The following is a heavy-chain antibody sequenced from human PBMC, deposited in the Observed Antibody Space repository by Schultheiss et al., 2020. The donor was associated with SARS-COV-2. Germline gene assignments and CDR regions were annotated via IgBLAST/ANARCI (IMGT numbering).Heavy chain of an antibody. D-gene: IGHD5-18*01. J-gene: IGHJ4*02. V-gene: IGHV3-30*03. Sequence: GGSLRLSCAASGFTFSSYGMHWVRQAPGKGLEWVAVISYDGSNKYYADSVKGRFTISRDNSKNTLYLQMNSLRAEDTAVYYCARDPDTYGPIDQWGQGTLVTVSS. CDR3: ARDPDTYGPIDQ. CDR1: GFTFSSYG. CDR2: ISYDGSNK.